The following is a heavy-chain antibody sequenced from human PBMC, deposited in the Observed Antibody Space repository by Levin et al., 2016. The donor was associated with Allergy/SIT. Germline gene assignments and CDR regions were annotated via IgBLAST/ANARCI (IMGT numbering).Heavy chain of an antibody. Sequence: SETLSLTCTVSGDSMSRDYWTWIRQPPGKGLEWIGYIHYTGSTNYSPSLKSRVVLSIDKSKNQFSLKLSSVTAADSAVYFCARGVHSGVAVSGVGVTLDIWGQGTTVTVSS. J-gene: IGHJ6*02. CDR1: GDSMSRDY. CDR3: ARGVHSGVAVSGVGVTLDI. D-gene: IGHD6-19*01. V-gene: IGHV4-59*12. CDR2: IHYTGST.